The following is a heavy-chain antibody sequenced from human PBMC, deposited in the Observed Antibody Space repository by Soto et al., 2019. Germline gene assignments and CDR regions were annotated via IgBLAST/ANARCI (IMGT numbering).Heavy chain of an antibody. V-gene: IGHV1-18*04. CDR2: ISAYNGNT. D-gene: IGHD2-15*01. J-gene: IGHJ6*02. Sequence: ASVKVSCKASGYTFTSYGISWVRQAPGQGLEWMGWISAYNGNTNYAQKLQGRVTMTTDTSTSTAYMELRSLRSDDTAVYYCARDERDIVVVVAAEPAYSYGMDVWGQGTTVTVSS. CDR3: ARDERDIVVVVAAEPAYSYGMDV. CDR1: GYTFTSYG.